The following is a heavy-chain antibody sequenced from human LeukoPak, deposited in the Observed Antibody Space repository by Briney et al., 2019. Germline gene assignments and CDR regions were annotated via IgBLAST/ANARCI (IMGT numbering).Heavy chain of an antibody. CDR3: ARSYSSSSEGDWFDP. D-gene: IGHD6-6*01. Sequence: GGSLRLSCAASGFSFSSYWMHWVRQAPGKGLVGVSRINSDGRSTSYADSVKGRFTISRDNAKNTLYLQMNSLRAEDTAVYYCARSYSSSSEGDWFDPWGQGTLVTVSS. V-gene: IGHV3-74*01. CDR2: INSDGRST. CDR1: GFSFSSYW. J-gene: IGHJ5*02.